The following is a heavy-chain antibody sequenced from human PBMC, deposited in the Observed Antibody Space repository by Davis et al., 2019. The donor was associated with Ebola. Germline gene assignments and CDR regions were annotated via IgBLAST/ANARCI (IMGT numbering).Heavy chain of an antibody. Sequence: GESLKISCAASGFTFSSYGMHWVRQAPGKGLEWVAVISYDGSNKYYADSVKGRFTISRDNSKNTLYLQMNSLRAEDTAVYYCAKMDCSGGSCYSGDYYYYGMDVWGKGTTVTVSS. V-gene: IGHV3-30*18. CDR2: ISYDGSNK. CDR3: AKMDCSGGSCYSGDYYYYGMDV. CDR1: GFTFSSYG. J-gene: IGHJ6*04. D-gene: IGHD2-15*01.